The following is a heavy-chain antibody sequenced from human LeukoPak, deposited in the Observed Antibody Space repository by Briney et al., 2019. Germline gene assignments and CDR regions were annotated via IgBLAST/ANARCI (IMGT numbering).Heavy chain of an antibody. CDR1: GGTFSSYA. V-gene: IGHV1-69*13. D-gene: IGHD5-24*01. Sequence: SVKVSCKASGGTFSSYAISWVRQAPGQGLEWMGGIIPIFGTANYAQKFQGRVTITADESTSTAYMELSSLRSEDTAVYYCAVDVEMATTKTDDAFDIWGQGTMVTISS. CDR2: IIPIFGTA. J-gene: IGHJ3*02. CDR3: AVDVEMATTKTDDAFDI.